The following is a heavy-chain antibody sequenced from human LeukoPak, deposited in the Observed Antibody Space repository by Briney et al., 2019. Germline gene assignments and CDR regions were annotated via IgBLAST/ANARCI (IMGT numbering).Heavy chain of an antibody. Sequence: GGSLRLSCAASGFTFSSYGMHWVRQAPGKGLEWVAVIWYDGSDNYYADSVKGRFTISRDNSKNMLYLQMNSLRAEDTAVYYCARYSTAGWYYFDYWGQGTLVTVSS. CDR3: ARYSTAGWYYFDY. CDR2: IWYDGSDN. CDR1: GFTFSSYG. V-gene: IGHV3-33*01. J-gene: IGHJ4*02. D-gene: IGHD6-13*01.